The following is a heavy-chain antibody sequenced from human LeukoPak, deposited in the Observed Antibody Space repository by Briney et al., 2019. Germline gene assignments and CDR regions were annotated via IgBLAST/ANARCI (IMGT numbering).Heavy chain of an antibody. CDR3: ARAYQLHFDY. Sequence: GGSLRLSCAASGFTVSSDYMSWVRQAPGKGLEWVSVIYSGGSTYYADSVKGRFTISRDNSKNTLYLQMNSLRAEDTAVYYCARAYQLHFDYWGQGTLVTVSS. J-gene: IGHJ4*02. CDR1: GFTVSSDY. CDR2: IYSGGST. V-gene: IGHV3-53*01. D-gene: IGHD2-2*01.